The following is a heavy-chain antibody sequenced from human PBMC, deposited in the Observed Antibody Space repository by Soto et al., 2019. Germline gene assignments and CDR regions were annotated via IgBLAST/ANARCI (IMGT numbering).Heavy chain of an antibody. CDR2: ISGSGGST. J-gene: IGHJ3*02. CDR1: EFTFSSYA. Sequence: ELQLSESGGGLVQPGGSLRLSCVASEFTFSSYAMSWVRQAPGKGLEWVSAISGSGGSTYYADSVKGRFAVSRDNSKSTVYLQMNSLRDEDTAVYYCAKVPTGEMGTVFQAFDIWGQGSLVTVSS. CDR3: AKVPTGEMGTVFQAFDI. D-gene: IGHD5-18*01. V-gene: IGHV3-23*01.